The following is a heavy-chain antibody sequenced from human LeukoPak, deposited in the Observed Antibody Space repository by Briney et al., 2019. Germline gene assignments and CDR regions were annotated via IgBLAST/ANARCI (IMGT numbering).Heavy chain of an antibody. CDR1: GYTFTGYY. J-gene: IGHJ5*02. D-gene: IGHD2-21*02. CDR3: ARDPHYCGGDCYPNWFDP. Sequence: ASVKVSCKASGYTFTGYYMHWVRQAPGQGLEWMGRINPNSGGTNYAQKFQGRVTMTRDTSISTAYMELSRLRSDDTAVYYCARDPHYCGGDCYPNWFDPWGQGTLVTVSS. V-gene: IGHV1-2*06. CDR2: INPNSGGT.